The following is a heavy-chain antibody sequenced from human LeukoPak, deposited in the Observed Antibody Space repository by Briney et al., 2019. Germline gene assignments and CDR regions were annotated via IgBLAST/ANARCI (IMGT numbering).Heavy chain of an antibody. Sequence: GASVKVSCKASGYTFTSYGISWVRQAPGQGLEWMGWINPNSGGTNYAQKFQGRVTMTRDTSISTAYMELSRLRSDDTAVYYCARVGFEYGDNRWFDPWGQGTLVTVSS. CDR2: INPNSGGT. V-gene: IGHV1-2*02. J-gene: IGHJ5*02. CDR3: ARVGFEYGDNRWFDP. D-gene: IGHD4-17*01. CDR1: GYTFTSYG.